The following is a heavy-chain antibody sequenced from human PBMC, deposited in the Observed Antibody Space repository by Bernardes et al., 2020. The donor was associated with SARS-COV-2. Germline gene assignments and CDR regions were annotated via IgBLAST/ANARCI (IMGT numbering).Heavy chain of an antibody. V-gene: IGHV3-7*01. D-gene: IGHD3-10*01. CDR2: IKQDGTEK. Sequence: GGSRRLSCAASGFRLSRFWMSWVRQAPGKGLEWVATIKQDGTEKYYVDSVKGRFTISRDNAKNSLYLQMKSLRAEDTAVYYCARDSEEYWYFHLWGRGTLVTVSS. J-gene: IGHJ2*01. CDR1: GFRLSRFW. CDR3: ARDSEEYWYFHL.